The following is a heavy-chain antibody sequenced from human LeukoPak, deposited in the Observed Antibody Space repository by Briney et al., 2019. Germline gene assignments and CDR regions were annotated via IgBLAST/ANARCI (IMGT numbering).Heavy chain of an antibody. CDR2: INPSGGST. J-gene: IGHJ3*02. V-gene: IGHV1-46*01. Sequence: ASVKVSCKASGYTSTSYYMHWVRQAPGQGLEWMGIINPSGGSTSYAQKLQGRVTMTTDTSTSTAYMELRSLRSDDTAVYYCARDLGPYSSSSDAFDIWGQGTMVTVSS. D-gene: IGHD6-6*01. CDR3: ARDLGPYSSSSDAFDI. CDR1: GYTSTSYY.